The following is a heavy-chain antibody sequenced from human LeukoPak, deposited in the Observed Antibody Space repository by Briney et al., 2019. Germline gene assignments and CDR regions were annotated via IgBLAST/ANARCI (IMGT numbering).Heavy chain of an antibody. CDR2: ISYDGSNK. Sequence: GGSLRLSCAASGFTFSSYGMHWVRQAPGKGLEWVAVISYDGSNKFYADSVKGRFTISRDNSKSTLYLQMNSLRAEDTAVYYCAKELSAGTGGGWEDYFDYWGRGTLVTVSA. CDR1: GFTFSSYG. J-gene: IGHJ4*02. V-gene: IGHV3-30*18. CDR3: AKELSAGTGGGWEDYFDY. D-gene: IGHD6-13*01.